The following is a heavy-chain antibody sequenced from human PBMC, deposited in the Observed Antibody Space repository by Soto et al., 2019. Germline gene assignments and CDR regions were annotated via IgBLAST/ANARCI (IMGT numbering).Heavy chain of an antibody. V-gene: IGHV3-11*01. CDR1: GFTFSDYY. D-gene: IGHD5-12*01. CDR2: IGDSGDSK. CDR3: ARGPRGYSGYSDF. J-gene: IGHJ4*02. Sequence: QVQLVESGGGLVKPGGSLRLSCAASGFTFSDYYMSWIRQAPGKGLEWISYIGDSGDSKYYADSVKGRFTISRDNAKKSLYLQLNSLRAEDTAVYHCARGPRGYSGYSDFWGQGTRVTVSS.